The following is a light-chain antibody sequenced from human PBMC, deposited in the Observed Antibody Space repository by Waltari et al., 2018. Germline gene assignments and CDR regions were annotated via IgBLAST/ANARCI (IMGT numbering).Light chain of an antibody. CDR3: QQSYGNPIT. Sequence: DIQMTQSPSSLSASIGDRVTITCRASQSLSNYVNWYQQLPGKATKLLRYGASNVPSGVPSRFCGIGSETEFTLTISSLQPEDFAAYACQQSYGNPITFGGGTKVDI. J-gene: IGKJ4*01. CDR1: QSLSNY. V-gene: IGKV1-39*01. CDR2: GAS.